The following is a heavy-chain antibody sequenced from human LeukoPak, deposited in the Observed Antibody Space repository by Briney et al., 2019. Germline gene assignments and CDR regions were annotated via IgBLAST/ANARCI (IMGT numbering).Heavy chain of an antibody. D-gene: IGHD3-10*01. J-gene: IGHJ5*02. CDR3: ARMVRGVIGWFDP. CDR1: GFTFSSYA. V-gene: IGHV3-23*01. CDR2: MSGSGGGT. Sequence: GGSLRLSCAASGFTFSSYAINWVRQAPGKGLEWVSGMSGSGGGTYYADSVKGRFTISRDNSKNTLYLQMNSLRAEDTAVYYCARMVRGVIGWFDPWGQGTLVTVSS.